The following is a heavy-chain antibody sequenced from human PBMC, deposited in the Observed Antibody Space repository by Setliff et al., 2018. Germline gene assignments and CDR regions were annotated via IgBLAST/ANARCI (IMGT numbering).Heavy chain of an antibody. CDR3: ASCRFQVPYNY. D-gene: IGHD3-16*01. CDR1: GDSISSFSYY. CDR2: IYDSGKT. Sequence: SETLSLTCTVPGDSISSFSYYWGWIRQPPGKGLEWIGTIYDSGKTYYNPSLKSRVPISVDTSKNQFSLKLNSVTAADTGVYYCASCRFQVPYNYWGQGALVTVSS. J-gene: IGHJ4*02. V-gene: IGHV4-39*01.